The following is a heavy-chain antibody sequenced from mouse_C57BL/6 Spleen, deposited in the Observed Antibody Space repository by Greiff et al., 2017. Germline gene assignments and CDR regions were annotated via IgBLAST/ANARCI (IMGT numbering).Heavy chain of an antibody. CDR1: GYAFSSYW. J-gene: IGHJ2*01. V-gene: IGHV1-80*01. CDR3: FYYGSSYYFDY. CDR2: LYPGDGDT. Sequence: VQLKESGAELVKPGASVKISCKASGYAFSSYWMNWVKQRPGKGLEWIGQLYPGDGDTNYNGKFKGKATLTAAKSSSTAYMQLSSLTSEDSAVYFCFYYGSSYYFDYWGQGTTLTVSS. D-gene: IGHD1-1*01.